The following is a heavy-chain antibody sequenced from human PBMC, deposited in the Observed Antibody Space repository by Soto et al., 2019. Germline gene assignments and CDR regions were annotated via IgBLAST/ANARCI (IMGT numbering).Heavy chain of an antibody. J-gene: IGHJ6*02. V-gene: IGHV4-30-4*01. CDR2: IYYSGST. CDR3: ARYQPLYGMDV. CDR1: GGSISSGDYY. D-gene: IGHD2-2*01. Sequence: SETLSLTCTVSGGSISSGDYYWRWIRQPPGKGLEWIGYIYYSGSTYYNPSLKSRVTISVDTSKNQFSLKLSSVTAADTAVYYCARYQPLYGMDVWGQGTTVTVSS.